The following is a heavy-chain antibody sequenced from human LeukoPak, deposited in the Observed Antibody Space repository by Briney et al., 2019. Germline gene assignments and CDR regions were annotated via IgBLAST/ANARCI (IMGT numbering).Heavy chain of an antibody. CDR1: GYTFTSYG. CDR2: ISAYNGNT. J-gene: IGHJ3*02. D-gene: IGHD3-3*01. CDR3: AAKGVHYDFWSGYYGADAFDI. Sequence: GASVKVSCKASGYTFTSYGISWVRQAPGQGLEWMGWISAYNGNTNYAQKLQGRVTITRDMSTSTAYMELSSLRSEDTAVYYCAAKGVHYDFWSGYYGADAFDIWGQGTMVTVSS. V-gene: IGHV1-18*01.